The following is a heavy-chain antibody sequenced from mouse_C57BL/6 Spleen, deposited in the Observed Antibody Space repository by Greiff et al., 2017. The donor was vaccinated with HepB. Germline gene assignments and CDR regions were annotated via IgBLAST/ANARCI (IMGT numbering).Heavy chain of an antibody. D-gene: IGHD2-5*01. CDR1: GYTFTSYW. CDR2: IDPSDSYT. CDR3: ARDSNSMFAY. V-gene: IGHV1-59*01. Sequence: QVQLQQPGAELVRPGTSVKLSCKASGYTFTSYWMHWVKQRPGQGLEWIGVIDPSDSYTNYNQKFKGKATLTVDTSSSTAYMQLSSLTSEDSAVYYCARDSNSMFAYWGQGTLVTVSA. J-gene: IGHJ3*01.